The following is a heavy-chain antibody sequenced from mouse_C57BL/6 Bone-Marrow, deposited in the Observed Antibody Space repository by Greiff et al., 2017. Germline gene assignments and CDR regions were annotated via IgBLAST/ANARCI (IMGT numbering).Heavy chain of an antibody. CDR2: ISDGGSYT. CDR1: GFTFSSYA. V-gene: IGHV5-4*01. J-gene: IGHJ3*01. Sequence: EVKLVESGGGLVKPGGSLKLSCAASGFTFSSYAMSWVRQTPEKRLEWVATISDGGSYTYYPDNVKGRFTISIDNAKNNLYLQMSHLKSEDTAMYYCARDKGYDYDGFAYWGQGTLVTVSA. CDR3: ARDKGYDYDGFAY. D-gene: IGHD2-4*01.